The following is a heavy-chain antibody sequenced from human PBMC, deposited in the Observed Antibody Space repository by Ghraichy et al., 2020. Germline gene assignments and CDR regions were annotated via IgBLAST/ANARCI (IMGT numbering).Heavy chain of an antibody. CDR3: ARESYDSSGYPYFDY. Sequence: GGSLRLSCAASGFTFSSYSMNWVRQAPGKGLEWVSSISSSSSYIYYADSVKGRFTISRDNAKNSLYLQMNSLRAEDTAVYYCARESYDSSGYPYFDYWGQGTLVTVSS. D-gene: IGHD3-22*01. CDR1: GFTFSSYS. J-gene: IGHJ4*02. V-gene: IGHV3-21*01. CDR2: ISSSSSYI.